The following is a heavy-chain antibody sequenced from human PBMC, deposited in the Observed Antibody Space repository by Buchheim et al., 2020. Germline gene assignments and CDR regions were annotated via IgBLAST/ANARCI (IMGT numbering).Heavy chain of an antibody. Sequence: QVQLQESGPGLVKPSQTLSLTCTVSGGSISSGGYYWSWIRQHPGKGLEWIGYIYYSGSTYYNPSLKSRVTISVDTSKKQFPLKLSSVTAADTAVYYCARFGKTFGVVISDWFDPWGQGTL. D-gene: IGHD3-3*01. J-gene: IGHJ5*02. CDR1: GGSISSGGYY. CDR3: ARFGKTFGVVISDWFDP. V-gene: IGHV4-31*03. CDR2: IYYSGST.